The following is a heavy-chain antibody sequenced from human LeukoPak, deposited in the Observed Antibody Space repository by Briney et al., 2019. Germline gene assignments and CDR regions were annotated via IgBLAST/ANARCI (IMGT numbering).Heavy chain of an antibody. J-gene: IGHJ4*02. V-gene: IGHV3-21*01. Sequence: PGGSLRLSCAASGFTFSSYSMNWVRQAPGKGLEWVSSISSSSYIYYADSVKGRFTISKDNAKNSLYLQMNSLRAEDTAVYYCARDAGIAVAGPFFDYWGQGTLVTVSS. D-gene: IGHD6-19*01. CDR1: GFTFSSYS. CDR3: ARDAGIAVAGPFFDY. CDR2: ISSSSYI.